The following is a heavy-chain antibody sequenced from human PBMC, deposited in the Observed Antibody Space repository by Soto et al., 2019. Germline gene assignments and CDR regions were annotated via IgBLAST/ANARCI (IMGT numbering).Heavy chain of an antibody. V-gene: IGHV1-69*13. CDR1: GGTFSSYA. J-gene: IGHJ6*02. D-gene: IGHD5-18*01. CDR3: ARGSDTAMVRSYYYYYGMDV. Sequence: SVKVSCKASGGTFSSYAISWVRQAPGQGLEWMGGIIPIFGTANYAQKFQGRVTITADESTSTAYMELSSLRSEDTAVYYCARGSDTAMVRSYYYYYGMDVWGQGTTVTVSS. CDR2: IIPIFGTA.